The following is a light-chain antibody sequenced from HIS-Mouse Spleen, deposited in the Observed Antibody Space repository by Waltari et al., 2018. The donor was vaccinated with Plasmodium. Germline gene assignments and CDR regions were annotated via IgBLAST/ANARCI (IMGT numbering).Light chain of an antibody. J-gene: IGKJ3*01. V-gene: IGKV3-15*01. Sequence: EIVMTQSPATLSVSPGERATLSCRASQSVSSNLAWYQQKPGQAPRLLSYCASTRATGIPARFSGSGSGTEFTLTISSLQSEDFAVYYCQQYNNWPFTFGPGTKVDIK. CDR2: CAS. CDR1: QSVSSN. CDR3: QQYNNWPFT.